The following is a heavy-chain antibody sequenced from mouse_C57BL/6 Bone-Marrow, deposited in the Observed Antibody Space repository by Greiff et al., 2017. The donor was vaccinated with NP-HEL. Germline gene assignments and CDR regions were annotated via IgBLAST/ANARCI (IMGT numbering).Heavy chain of an antibody. CDR3: TRILLRYPNV. D-gene: IGHD1-1*01. V-gene: IGHV14-4*01. Sequence: VQLQQSGAELVRPGASVKLSCKASGFNIKDDYMHWVKQRPEQGLEWIGWIDPENGDTEYASKFQGKATITADTSSNTAYLQLSSLTSEDTAVYYCTRILLRYPNVWGTGTTVTVSS. J-gene: IGHJ1*03. CDR2: IDPENGDT. CDR1: GFNIKDDY.